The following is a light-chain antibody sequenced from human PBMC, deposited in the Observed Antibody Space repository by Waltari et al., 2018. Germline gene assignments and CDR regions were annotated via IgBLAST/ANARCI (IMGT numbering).Light chain of an antibody. J-gene: IGKJ1*01. CDR1: HRLSGN. CDR2: DVS. CDR3: QQYQNWPRWT. V-gene: IGKV3-15*01. Sequence: EIVMTQSPATLSVSPGERATLSCRASHRLSGNLAWYQQKPGQAPRLLMYDVSTRATGVPARCSGSESGTEFTLTISSIQSEDFAIYYCQQYQNWPRWTFGQGTKVDIK.